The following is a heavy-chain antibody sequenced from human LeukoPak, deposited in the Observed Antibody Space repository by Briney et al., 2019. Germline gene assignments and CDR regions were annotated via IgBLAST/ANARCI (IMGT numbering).Heavy chain of an antibody. D-gene: IGHD6-13*01. V-gene: IGHV4-39*01. CDR3: ARHLSSNWYLGYFDY. CDR1: GVSVTSSSYY. CDR2: IYYSGST. J-gene: IGHJ4*02. Sequence: PSETLSLTCTVSGVSVTSSSYYWGWIRQPPGKRLEWIGSIYYSGSTFYNPSLKSLVTISVDTSKNQFSLKLSSVTATDTAVYYCARHLSSNWYLGYFDYWGQGTLLTVSS.